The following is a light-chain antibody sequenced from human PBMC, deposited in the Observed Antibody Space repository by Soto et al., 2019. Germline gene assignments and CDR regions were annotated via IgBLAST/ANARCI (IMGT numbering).Light chain of an antibody. J-gene: IGLJ3*02. CDR2: SND. V-gene: IGLV1-44*01. CDR1: SSNIGSNT. Sequence: QSVLTQAPSASGTPGQRVTISCSGSSSNIGSNTVNWYQQLPGTAPKVLIYSNDQRPSGVPDRFSGSKSGTSASLAIGGLQSEDEADYYCEVWDDSLNGWVFGGGTKLTVL. CDR3: EVWDDSLNGWV.